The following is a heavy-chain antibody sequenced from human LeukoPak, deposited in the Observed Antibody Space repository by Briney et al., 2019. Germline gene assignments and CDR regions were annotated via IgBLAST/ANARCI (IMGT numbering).Heavy chain of an antibody. D-gene: IGHD3-9*01. CDR1: GYSFTSYW. Sequence: GESLKVSCKGSGYSFTSYWIGWVRQMPGKGLEWMGIIFPGDSDTRYSPSFQGQVTISADKSISTAYLQWSSLKASDTGMYYCASSRYTWLGDSWGQGTLVTVSS. J-gene: IGHJ4*02. CDR3: ASSRYTWLGDS. V-gene: IGHV5-51*01. CDR2: IFPGDSDT.